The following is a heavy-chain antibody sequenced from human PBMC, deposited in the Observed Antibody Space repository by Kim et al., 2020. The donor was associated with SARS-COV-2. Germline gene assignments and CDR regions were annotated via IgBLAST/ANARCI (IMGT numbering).Heavy chain of an antibody. V-gene: IGHV4-59*01. CDR2: IYYSGST. CDR3: ARDRGLIGGMDV. D-gene: IGHD3-10*01. CDR1: GGSISSYY. Sequence: SETLSLTCTVSGGSISSYYWSWIRQPPGKGLEWIGYIYYSGSTNYNPSLKSRVTISVDTSKNQFSLKLSSVTAADTAVYYCARDRGLIGGMDVWGQGTTVTVSS. J-gene: IGHJ6*02.